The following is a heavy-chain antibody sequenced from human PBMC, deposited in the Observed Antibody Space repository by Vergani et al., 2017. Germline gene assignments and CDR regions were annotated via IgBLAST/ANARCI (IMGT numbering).Heavy chain of an antibody. Sequence: EVQLLESGGGLVQPGGSLRLSCAASGFTFSSYAMSWVRQAPGKGLEWVSAISGSGGSTYYADSVKGRFTISRDNSKNTLYLQMNSLRAEDTAVYYCARGGWGSSNQPRAFDYWGQGTLVTVSS. CDR2: ISGSGGST. V-gene: IGHV3-23*01. CDR3: ARGGWGSSNQPRAFDY. D-gene: IGHD6-6*01. CDR1: GFTFSSYA. J-gene: IGHJ4*02.